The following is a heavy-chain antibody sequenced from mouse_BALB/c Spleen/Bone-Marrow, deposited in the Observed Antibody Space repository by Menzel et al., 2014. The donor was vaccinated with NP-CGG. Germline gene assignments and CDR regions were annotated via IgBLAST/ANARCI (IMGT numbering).Heavy chain of an antibody. Sequence: QVQLLQSGPQLVRPGASVKISCKASGYSFTSYWMHWVKQRPGQGLEWIGMLDPSDSETRLNQKFKDKSTLTVDKSSRTAYMQLSSPTSEESTFYCCSRWGRLLDYRCQGTTLTVSS. V-gene: IGHV1S74*01. J-gene: IGHJ2*01. CDR2: LDPSDSET. CDR3: SRWGRLLDY. CDR1: GYSFTSYW. D-gene: IGHD1-2*01.